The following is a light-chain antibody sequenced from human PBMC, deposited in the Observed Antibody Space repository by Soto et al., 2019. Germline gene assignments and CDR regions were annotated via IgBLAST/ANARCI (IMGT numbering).Light chain of an antibody. CDR1: QSVSSY. CDR3: QQHSNWPPT. J-gene: IGKJ1*01. V-gene: IGKV3-11*01. Sequence: EIVLTQSPGTLSLSPGERATLSCRASQSVSSYLAWYQQKPGQVPRLLIYDASNRATGIPARFSGGGSGTDFTLTISSLEPEDFAVYYCQQHSNWPPTFGQGTKVEIK. CDR2: DAS.